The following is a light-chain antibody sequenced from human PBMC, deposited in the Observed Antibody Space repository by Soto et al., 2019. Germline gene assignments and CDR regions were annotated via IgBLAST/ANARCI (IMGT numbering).Light chain of an antibody. CDR1: DSDVGAFNY. V-gene: IGLV2-14*03. Sequence: QSVLTQPASVSGAPGQSITISCTGADSDVGAFNYVSWYQQFAGKAPKLIIYDVSSRPSGISNRFSGSKSDNTASLTISGFQAEDEADYFCSSYTAYTTYVFGTGTKLTVL. J-gene: IGLJ1*01. CDR3: SSYTAYTTYV. CDR2: DVS.